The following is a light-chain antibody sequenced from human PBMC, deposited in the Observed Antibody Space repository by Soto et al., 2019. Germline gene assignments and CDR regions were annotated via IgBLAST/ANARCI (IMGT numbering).Light chain of an antibody. V-gene: IGKV1-5*01. CDR1: QSVSIR. CDR3: HTYNSYSLHT. J-gene: IGKJ2*01. CDR2: DAS. Sequence: DIQMTQSPSTLSASVGDRITITCRASQSVSIRLAWYQQKPGKAPKLLIYDASSLESGVPSRFSGGGSGTEFTLTISSLQPDDCAAYYCHTYNSYSLHTFGQGTKLEIK.